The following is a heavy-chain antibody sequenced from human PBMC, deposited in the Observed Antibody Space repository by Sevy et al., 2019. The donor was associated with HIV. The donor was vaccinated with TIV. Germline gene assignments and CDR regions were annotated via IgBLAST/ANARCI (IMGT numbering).Heavy chain of an antibody. D-gene: IGHD3-22*01. J-gene: IGHJ6*03. V-gene: IGHV3-23*01. CDR2: ISGSGTRT. CDR1: GFSFDSYG. CDR3: AKGGGGHYDPDEIGYYFYYYNMDV. Sequence: GGSLRLSCAVSGFSFDSYGMTWVRQAPGKGLEWVSGISGSGTRTYYADSVKGRFIISRDNSKNTLYLQMNSLRSGDTAVYYCAKGGGGHYDPDEIGYYFYYYNMDVWGKGTTVTVSS.